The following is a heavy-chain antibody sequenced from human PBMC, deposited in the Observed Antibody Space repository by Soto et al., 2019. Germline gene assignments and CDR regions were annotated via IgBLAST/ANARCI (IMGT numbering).Heavy chain of an antibody. Sequence: QVQLQESGPRLVKPSQTLSLSCAVSGGSIISASYSWNWIRQSPGRAREWIGHIYSSGSTNYNPSLKSRVSVSVDTSNNQFYLKLTSVTAADTAVYFCAREDAARIERWFDTWGQGILVTVSS. CDR2: IYSSGST. CDR1: GGSIISASYS. J-gene: IGHJ5*02. CDR3: AREDAARIERWFDT. V-gene: IGHV4-31*11. D-gene: IGHD6-6*01.